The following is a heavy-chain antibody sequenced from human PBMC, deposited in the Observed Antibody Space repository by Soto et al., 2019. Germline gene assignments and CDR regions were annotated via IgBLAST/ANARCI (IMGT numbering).Heavy chain of an antibody. D-gene: IGHD3-16*01. V-gene: IGHV4-4*02. CDR1: GGSISSSNW. Sequence: QVQLQESGPGLVKPSGTLSLTCTISGGSISSSNWWSWVRQPPGKGLEWIGEIYHSGKTNYNPSLESRVAISVDTSNNQFSPNLTPVTAADTAVYYCARLDGYGYWGQGTLVSVSS. CDR2: IYHSGKT. CDR3: ARLDGYGY. J-gene: IGHJ4*02.